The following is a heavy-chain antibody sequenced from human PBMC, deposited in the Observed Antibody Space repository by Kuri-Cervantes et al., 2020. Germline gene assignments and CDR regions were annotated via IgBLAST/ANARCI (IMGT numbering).Heavy chain of an antibody. CDR1: GGSISSYY. J-gene: IGHJ4*02. CDR2: IYYSGST. CDR3: ASRSYFMIFGVVTQGGFDY. V-gene: IGHV4-59*01. D-gene: IGHD3-3*01. Sequence: SETLSLTCTVSGGSISSYYWSWIRQPPGKGLEWIGYIYYSGSTNYNPSLKSRVTISVDTSKNQFSLKLSSVTAADTAVYYCASRSYFMIFGVVTQGGFDYWGQGTLVTVSS.